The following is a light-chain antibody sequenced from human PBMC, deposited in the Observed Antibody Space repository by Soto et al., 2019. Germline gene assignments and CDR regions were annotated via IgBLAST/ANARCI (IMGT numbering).Light chain of an antibody. V-gene: IGKV1-5*01. CDR3: QQYNTISWWT. J-gene: IGKJ2*02. CDR2: DAA. Sequence: DIQMTQSPSTLSASVGDRVTITCRASQSISSWLAWYQQKPGKAPKLLIYDAASLESGVPSRFSGSGSGTEFTLTISSLQPDDFATYYCQQYNTISWWTFGQGTKLEIK. CDR1: QSISSW.